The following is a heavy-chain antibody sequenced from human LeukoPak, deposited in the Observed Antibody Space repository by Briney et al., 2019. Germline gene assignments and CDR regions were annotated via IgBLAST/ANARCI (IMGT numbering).Heavy chain of an antibody. D-gene: IGHD3-9*01. J-gene: IGHJ4*02. CDR3: ARSLLRYFDWLSVLDY. CDR2: ISSSSSYI. V-gene: IGHV3-21*01. Sequence: PGGSLRLSCAASGFTFSSYSMNWVRQAPGKGLEWVSSISSSSSYIYYADSVKGRFTISRDNAKNSLYLQMNSLRAEDTAVYYCARSLLRYFDWLSVLDYWGQGTLVTVSS. CDR1: GFTFSSYS.